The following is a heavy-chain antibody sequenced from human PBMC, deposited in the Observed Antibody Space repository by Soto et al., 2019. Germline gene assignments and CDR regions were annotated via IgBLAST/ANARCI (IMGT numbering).Heavy chain of an antibody. CDR1: GYIFTAYS. CDR2: FNPNNGDT. D-gene: IGHD6-19*01. Sequence: ASVKVSCKASGYIFTAYSMHWVRQAPGQGLEWVGWFNPNNGDTIYAQKFQGRVTLTGDTSISTAYMELYSLTSDDTAVYYCAREASAVISLDYWGRGTLVTVSS. J-gene: IGHJ4*02. CDR3: AREASAVISLDY. V-gene: IGHV1-2*02.